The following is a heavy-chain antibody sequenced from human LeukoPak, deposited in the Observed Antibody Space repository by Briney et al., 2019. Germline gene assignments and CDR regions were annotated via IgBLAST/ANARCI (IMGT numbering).Heavy chain of an antibody. D-gene: IGHD2-15*01. CDR2: IIPILGIA. Sequence: SVKVSCKASGGTFSSYAISWVRQAPGQGLEWMGRIIPILGIANYAQKFQGRVTTTADKSTSTAYMELSSLRSEDTAVYYCASRYCSGGSCYLAFDIWGQGTMVTVSS. CDR1: GGTFSSYA. CDR3: ASRYCSGGSCYLAFDI. J-gene: IGHJ3*02. V-gene: IGHV1-69*04.